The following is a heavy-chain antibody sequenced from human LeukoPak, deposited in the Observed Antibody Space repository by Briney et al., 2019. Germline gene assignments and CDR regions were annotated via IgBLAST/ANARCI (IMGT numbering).Heavy chain of an antibody. J-gene: IGHJ4*02. CDR2: ISGSGNST. CDR1: GFTFSTYA. CDR3: AKDSFSRSGSYPGGYFDY. D-gene: IGHD1-26*01. Sequence: GGSLRLSCAASGFTFSTYAMSWVRQAPGKGLEWVSAISGSGNSTYYADSVKGRFTISRDNSKNTLFLQMNSLRAEDTAVYYCAKDSFSRSGSYPGGYFDYWGQGTLVTVSS. V-gene: IGHV3-23*01.